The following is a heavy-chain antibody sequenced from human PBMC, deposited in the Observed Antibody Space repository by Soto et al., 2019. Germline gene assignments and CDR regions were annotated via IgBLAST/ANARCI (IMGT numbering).Heavy chain of an antibody. CDR3: ARARLSNGDPNIYFFYGLDV. D-gene: IGHD3-10*01. CDR2: IIPLFRKT. J-gene: IGHJ6*02. Sequence: SVKVSCKASGAMFRNSAFTWVRQAPGQGLAWMGVIIPLFRKTDVAQKFQGRVHLTADESTSSLYMEVSSLTSEDTAVYFCARARLSNGDPNIYFFYGLDVWGQGTTVTVSS. CDR1: GAMFRNSA. V-gene: IGHV1-69*13.